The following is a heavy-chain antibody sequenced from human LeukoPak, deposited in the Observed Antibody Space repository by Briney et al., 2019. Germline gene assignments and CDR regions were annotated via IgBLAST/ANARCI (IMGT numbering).Heavy chain of an antibody. CDR2: IYYSGST. Sequence: SQTLSLTCTVSGGSISSGDYYWSWIRQPPGKGLEWIGYIYYSGSTYYNPSLKSRVTISVDTSKNQFSLKLSSVTAADTAVYYCARDLAGQRGYDWFDPWGQGTLVTVS. CDR3: ARDLAGQRGYDWFDP. CDR1: GGSISSGDYY. V-gene: IGHV4-30-4*08. D-gene: IGHD5-18*01. J-gene: IGHJ5*02.